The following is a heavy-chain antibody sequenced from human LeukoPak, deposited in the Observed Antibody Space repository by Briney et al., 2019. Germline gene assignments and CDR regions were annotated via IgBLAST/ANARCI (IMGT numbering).Heavy chain of an antibody. D-gene: IGHD6-19*01. Sequence: GGSLRLSCAASGFTFSSYAMHWVRQAPGKGLEWVAVISYDGSNKYYADSVKGRFTISRDNSKNTLYLQMNSLRAEDTAVYYCARGSIAVASPTDYWGQGTLVTVSS. J-gene: IGHJ4*02. CDR3: ARGSIAVASPTDY. CDR1: GFTFSSYA. CDR2: ISYDGSNK. V-gene: IGHV3-30*01.